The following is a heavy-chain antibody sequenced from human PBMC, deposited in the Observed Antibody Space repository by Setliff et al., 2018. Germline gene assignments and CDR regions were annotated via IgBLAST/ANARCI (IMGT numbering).Heavy chain of an antibody. D-gene: IGHD3-16*01. CDR1: GGSFSGYY. Sequence: KTSETLSLTCAVYGGSFSGYYWSWIRQPPGKGLEWIGEINHSGSTNYNPSLKSRVTISVDTSKNQFSLKLSSVTAADTAVYYCAGSLGGFDYWGQGTLVTAPQ. J-gene: IGHJ4*02. V-gene: IGHV4-34*01. CDR3: AGSLGGFDY. CDR2: INHSGST.